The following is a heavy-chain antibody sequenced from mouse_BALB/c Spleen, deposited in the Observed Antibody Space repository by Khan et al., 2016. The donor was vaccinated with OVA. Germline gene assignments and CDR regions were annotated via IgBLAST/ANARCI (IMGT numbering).Heavy chain of an antibody. D-gene: IGHD2-10*01. J-gene: IGHJ3*01. V-gene: IGHV1-4*01. Sequence: QVQLQQSGAELARPGASVKMSCKASGYTFTSYTIHWVKQRPGQGLEWIGYINPSNGYTNYNQKFRDKATLTADKSSRTAYMQLSSLTPEDSAVYYCARVGPYHATYGAWFAHWGQETLFTVSA. CDR2: INPSNGYT. CDR3: ARVGPYHATYGAWFAH. CDR1: GYTFTSYT.